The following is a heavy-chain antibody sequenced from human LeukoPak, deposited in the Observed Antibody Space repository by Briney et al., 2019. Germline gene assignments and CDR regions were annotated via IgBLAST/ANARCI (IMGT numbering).Heavy chain of an antibody. V-gene: IGHV5-51*01. CDR2: IYPGDSDT. D-gene: IGHD6-13*01. Sequence: GESLKISCKGSGYSFTSYWIGWVRQMPGKGLEWMGIIYPGDSDTRYSPSFQGQVTISADKSISTAYLQWSSLKASDTAMYCCARIDSMAAGTEYYFDYWGQGTLVTVSS. CDR1: GYSFTSYW. J-gene: IGHJ4*02. CDR3: ARIDSMAAGTEYYFDY.